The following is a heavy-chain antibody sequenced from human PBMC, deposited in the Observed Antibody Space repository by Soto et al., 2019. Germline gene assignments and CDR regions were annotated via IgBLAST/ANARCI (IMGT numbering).Heavy chain of an antibody. CDR2: IYYSGST. Sequence: QLQLQESGPGLVKPSETLSLTCTVSGGSISSSSYYWGWIRQPPGKGLEWIGSIYYSGSTYYNPSLKSRVTISVDTSKIQFSLKLSSVTAADTAVYYCARPDYGSGSFRFDPWGQGTLVTVSS. CDR1: GGSISSSSYY. V-gene: IGHV4-39*01. J-gene: IGHJ5*02. CDR3: ARPDYGSGSFRFDP. D-gene: IGHD3-10*01.